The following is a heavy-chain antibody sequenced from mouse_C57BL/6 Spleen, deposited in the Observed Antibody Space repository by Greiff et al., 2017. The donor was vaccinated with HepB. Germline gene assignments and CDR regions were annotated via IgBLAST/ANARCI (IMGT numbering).Heavy chain of an antibody. CDR1: GYTFTDYY. J-gene: IGHJ2*01. V-gene: IGHV1-75*01. D-gene: IGHD1-1*01. CDR3: ASPYYGSSYEGDY. CDR2: IFPGSGST. Sequence: VQLQQSGPELVKPGASVKISCKASGYTFTDYYINWVKQRPGQGLEWIGWIFPGSGSTYYNEKFKGKATLTLDKSSSTAYMLLSSLTAEDSAVYFCASPYYGSSYEGDYWGQGTTLTVSS.